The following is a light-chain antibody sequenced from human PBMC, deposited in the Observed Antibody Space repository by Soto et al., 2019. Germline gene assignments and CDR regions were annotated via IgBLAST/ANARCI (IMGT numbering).Light chain of an antibody. J-gene: IGKJ1*01. CDR1: QSVTSNS. Sequence: EIVMTQSPATLSVSPGERATLSCRASQSVTSNSLAWFQQKPGQAPRLLIYGASYRATGIPDRFSGSGSGTDFTLTVSRLEPEDFALYYCQQYGGLPRTFGQGTKVDIK. CDR2: GAS. V-gene: IGKV3-20*01. CDR3: QQYGGLPRT.